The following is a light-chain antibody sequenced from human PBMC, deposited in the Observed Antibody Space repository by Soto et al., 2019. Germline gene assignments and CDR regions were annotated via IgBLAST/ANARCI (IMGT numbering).Light chain of an antibody. CDR3: QQYGSSHSYT. V-gene: IGKV3-20*01. CDR2: GAS. Sequence: EIVLTQSPGTLSLSLGERATLSCRASQSVSSSYLAWYQQKPGQAPRLLIYGASSRATGIPDRFSGSGSGTDFTLTISRLEPEDFAVYYCQQYGSSHSYTFGQGTKLEIK. CDR1: QSVSSSY. J-gene: IGKJ2*01.